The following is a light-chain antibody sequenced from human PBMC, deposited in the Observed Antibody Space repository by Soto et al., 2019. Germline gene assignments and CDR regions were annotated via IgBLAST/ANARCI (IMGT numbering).Light chain of an antibody. Sequence: AIQMTQSPSSLSVSVGDRVTITCRASQDIGTELGWYQQKPGKAPRLLIYGTFSLRSGVPSRFSGSGSGTDFTLTISSLQPDDFATYYCLQDSKYPRTFGQGTKVEVK. CDR2: GTF. V-gene: IGKV1-6*01. CDR1: QDIGTE. CDR3: LQDSKYPRT. J-gene: IGKJ1*01.